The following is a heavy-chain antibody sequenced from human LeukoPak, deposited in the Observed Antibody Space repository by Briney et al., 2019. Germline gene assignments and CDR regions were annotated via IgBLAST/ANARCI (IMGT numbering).Heavy chain of an antibody. CDR1: GGSISSYY. Sequence: SETLSLTCTVSGGSISSYYWGWIRQPPGKGLEWIGYIYYSGSTNYNPSLKSRVTISVDTSKNQFSLKLSSVTAADTAVYYCARGDIVVIPGGFDPWGQGTLVTVSS. D-gene: IGHD2-2*01. CDR3: ARGDIVVIPGGFDP. CDR2: IYYSGST. V-gene: IGHV4-59*01. J-gene: IGHJ5*02.